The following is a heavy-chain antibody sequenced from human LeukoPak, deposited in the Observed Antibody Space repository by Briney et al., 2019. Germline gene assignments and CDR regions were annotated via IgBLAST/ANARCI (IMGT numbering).Heavy chain of an antibody. J-gene: IGHJ5*02. CDR1: GYTFTSYG. V-gene: IGHV1-18*01. CDR2: NSAYNGNT. CDR3: ARVLSERRTPYYDFWSGYYEYNWFDP. Sequence: GASVKVSCKASGYTFTSYGISWVRQAPGQGLEWMGWNSAYNGNTNYAQKLQGRVTMTTDTSTSTAYMELRSLRSDDTAVYYCARVLSERRTPYYDFWSGYYEYNWFDPWGQGTLVTVSS. D-gene: IGHD3-3*01.